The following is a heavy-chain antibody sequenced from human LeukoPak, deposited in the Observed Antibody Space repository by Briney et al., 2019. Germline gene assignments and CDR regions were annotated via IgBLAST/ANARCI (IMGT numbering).Heavy chain of an antibody. V-gene: IGHV3-7*01. CDR2: IDRDGGVR. D-gene: IGHD1-14*01. CDR3: ARDPGSSAFDL. J-gene: IGHJ4*02. CDR1: GFSFSSYC. Sequence: PGGSLRLSCAASGFSFSSYCMSWVRQTPENGLEFVGNIDRDGGVRNYMDSLKGRCTISRDSGKKSLYLEINSLRADDTDVYYCARDPGSSAFDLWGRGALVTVSS.